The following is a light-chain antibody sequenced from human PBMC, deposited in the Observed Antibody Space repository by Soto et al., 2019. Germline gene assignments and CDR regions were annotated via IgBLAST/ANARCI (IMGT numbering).Light chain of an antibody. CDR3: QQYGSSPFT. CDR1: QSVSSNY. V-gene: IGKV3-20*01. CDR2: GAS. Sequence: EIVLTQSPGTLSLSPGERATLSCRASQSVSSNYLAWYQQKPGQAPRLLIYGASSRATGIPDRFSVSGSGTDYTLTISGLEPEDFAVYYCQQYGSSPFTFGPGTKVHIK. J-gene: IGKJ3*01.